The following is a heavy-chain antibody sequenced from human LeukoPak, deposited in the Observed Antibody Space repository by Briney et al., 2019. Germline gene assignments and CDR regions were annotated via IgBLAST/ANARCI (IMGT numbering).Heavy chain of an antibody. CDR3: ARTPEWGWYFDL. V-gene: IGHV3-74*01. CDR2: INSDGTST. CDR1: GFTFSSYW. J-gene: IGHJ2*01. D-gene: IGHD1-26*01. Sequence: PGETLRLSCAASGFTFSSYWMHWVRQAPGKGLVWVSRINSDGTSTSYADSVKGRFTISRDNSKNTLYLQMNSLRAEDTALYYCARTPEWGWYFDLWGRGPLVTLPT.